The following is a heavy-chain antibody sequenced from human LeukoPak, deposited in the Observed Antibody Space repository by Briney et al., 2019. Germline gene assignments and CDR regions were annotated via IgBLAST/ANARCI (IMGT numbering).Heavy chain of an antibody. J-gene: IGHJ4*02. CDR1: GGTFSSYA. Sequence: SVKVSCKASGGTFSSYAISWVRQAPGQGLEWMGRIIPIFGTANYAQKLQGRVTITTDESTSTAYMELSSLRSEDTAVYYCARVSYYYDSRDDYWGQGTLVTVSS. D-gene: IGHD3-22*01. CDR2: IIPIFGTA. CDR3: ARVSYYYDSRDDY. V-gene: IGHV1-69*05.